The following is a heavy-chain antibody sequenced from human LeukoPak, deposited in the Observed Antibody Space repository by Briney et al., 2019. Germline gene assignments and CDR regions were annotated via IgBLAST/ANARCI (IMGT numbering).Heavy chain of an antibody. J-gene: IGHJ4*02. CDR1: GGSISSYY. V-gene: IGHV4-59*08. D-gene: IGHD6-13*01. CDR3: ASSGIAAASSDY. Sequence: SETLSLTRTVSGGSISSYYWSWIRQPPGKGLEWIGYIYYSGSTNYNPSLKSRVTISVDTSKNQFSLKLSSVTAADTAVYYCASSGIAAASSDYWGQGTLVTVSS. CDR2: IYYSGST.